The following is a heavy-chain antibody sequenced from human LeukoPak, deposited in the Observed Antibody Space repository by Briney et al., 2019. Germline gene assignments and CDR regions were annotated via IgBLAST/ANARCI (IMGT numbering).Heavy chain of an antibody. D-gene: IGHD1-26*01. CDR1: GSMYNYY. Sequence: SETLSLTFTVSGSMYNYYWSWIRQPPGKGLEWIGYIHYNGITNYNPSLKSRVTMSLDTSKNQVSLKLNSVTAADTAVYYCARHISSGGTYAHFDYWGQGTLVAVSS. CDR2: IHYNGIT. V-gene: IGHV4-59*08. J-gene: IGHJ4*02. CDR3: ARHISSGGTYAHFDY.